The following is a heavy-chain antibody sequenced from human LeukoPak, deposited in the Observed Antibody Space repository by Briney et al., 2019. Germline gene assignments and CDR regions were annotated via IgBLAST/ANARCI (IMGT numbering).Heavy chain of an antibody. V-gene: IGHV1-69*13. J-gene: IGHJ6*02. Sequence: SVKVSCKASGGTFSSYAISWVRQAPGQGLEWMGGIIPIFGTANYAQKFQGRVTITADESTSTAYMELSSLRSEDTAVYYCARVLSRARYFDWLLQRNYGMDVWGQGTTVTVSS. CDR1: GGTFSSYA. CDR2: IIPIFGTA. CDR3: ARVLSRARYFDWLLQRNYGMDV. D-gene: IGHD3-9*01.